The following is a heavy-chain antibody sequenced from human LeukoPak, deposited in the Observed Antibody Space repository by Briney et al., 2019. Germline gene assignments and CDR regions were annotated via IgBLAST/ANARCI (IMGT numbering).Heavy chain of an antibody. D-gene: IGHD3-9*01. V-gene: IGHV4-39*01. CDR3: ARHEYILTGSDY. CDR2: IYYSGST. Sequence: PSETLSPTCTVSGGSISSSSYYWGWIRQPPGKGLEWIGSIYYSGSTYYNPSLKSRVTISVDTSKNQFSLKLSSVTAADTAVYYCARHEYILTGSDYWGQGTLVTVSS. CDR1: GGSISSSSYY. J-gene: IGHJ4*02.